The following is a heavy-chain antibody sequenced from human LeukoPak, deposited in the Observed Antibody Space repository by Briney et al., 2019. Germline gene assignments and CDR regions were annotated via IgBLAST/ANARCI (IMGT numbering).Heavy chain of an antibody. J-gene: IGHJ4*02. D-gene: IGHD6-13*01. Sequence: GGSLRLSCAASGFSFSSYAMNWVRQAPGKGLEWVSSISSSSSYIYYADSVKGRFTISRDNAKNSLYLQMNSLRAEDTAVYYCARDRSSSSWYILDYWGQGTLVTVSS. CDR1: GFSFSSYA. CDR3: ARDRSSSSWYILDY. CDR2: ISSSSSYI. V-gene: IGHV3-21*01.